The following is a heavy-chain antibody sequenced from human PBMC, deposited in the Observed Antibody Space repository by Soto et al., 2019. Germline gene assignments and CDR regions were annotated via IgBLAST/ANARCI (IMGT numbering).Heavy chain of an antibody. CDR1: GFTFSSYW. Sequence: GGSLRLSCAASGFTFSSYWMSWVRQAPGKGLEWVANIKQDGSEKYYVDSVKGRFTISRDNAKNSLYLQMNSLGAEDTAVYYCAREGRPDAFDIWGQGTMVTVSS. V-gene: IGHV3-7*05. J-gene: IGHJ3*02. CDR3: AREGRPDAFDI. CDR2: IKQDGSEK.